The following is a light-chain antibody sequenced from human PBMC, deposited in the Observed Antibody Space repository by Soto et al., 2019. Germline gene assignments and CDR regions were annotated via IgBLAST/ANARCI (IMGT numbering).Light chain of an antibody. J-gene: IGKJ4*01. CDR1: QSVSSN. Sequence: EIVMTPSPATLSVSPGERATLSCRASQSVSSNLAWYQQQPGQTPKLLIYVTSTRATGIPARFSGSGSGTEFTLTISSLLSEDFAVYYCQQYNVWPLTFGGGTKVEFK. CDR3: QQYNVWPLT. CDR2: VTS. V-gene: IGKV3-15*01.